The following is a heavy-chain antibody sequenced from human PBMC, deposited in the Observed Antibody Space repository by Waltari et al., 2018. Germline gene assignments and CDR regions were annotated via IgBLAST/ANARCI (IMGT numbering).Heavy chain of an antibody. J-gene: IGHJ3*02. CDR3: AREPYDILTGYYDAFDI. V-gene: IGHV4-59*01. CDR1: GGSLSSYY. CDR2: IYYSGST. Sequence: QVQLQESGPGLVKPSETLSLTCTVSGGSLSSYYWSWIRQPPGKGLAWIGYIYYSGSTNYNPSLKSRVTISVDTSKNQFSLKLSSVTAADTAVYYCAREPYDILTGYYDAFDIWGQGTMVTVSS. D-gene: IGHD3-9*01.